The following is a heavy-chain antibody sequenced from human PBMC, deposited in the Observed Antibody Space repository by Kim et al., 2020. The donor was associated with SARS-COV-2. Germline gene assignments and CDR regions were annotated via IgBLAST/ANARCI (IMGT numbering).Heavy chain of an antibody. CDR2: IYSGGST. CDR1: GFTVSSNY. V-gene: IGHV3-53*01. CDR3: ARERGGDYIDY. D-gene: IGHD3-10*01. J-gene: IGHJ4*02. Sequence: GGSLRLSCAASGFTVSSNYMNWVRQAPGKGLEWVSLIYSGGSTYYADSVKGRFTISRDNSKNTLYLLMNSLRADDTAVYYCARERGGDYIDYWGQGTLVTVSS.